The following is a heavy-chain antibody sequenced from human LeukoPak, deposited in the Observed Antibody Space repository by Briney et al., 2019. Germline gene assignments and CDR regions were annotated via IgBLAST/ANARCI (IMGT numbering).Heavy chain of an antibody. CDR3: AREADFWSGYAFDY. CDR1: GDSIRSYY. J-gene: IGHJ4*02. V-gene: IGHV4-59*12. Sequence: PSETLSLTCTVSGDSIRSYYWSWIRQPPGKGLEWIGYIYYSGTTNYNPSLKSRVTMSVDTSKNQFSLKLSSVTAADTAVYYCAREADFWSGYAFDYWGQGTLVTVSS. D-gene: IGHD3-3*01. CDR2: IYYSGTT.